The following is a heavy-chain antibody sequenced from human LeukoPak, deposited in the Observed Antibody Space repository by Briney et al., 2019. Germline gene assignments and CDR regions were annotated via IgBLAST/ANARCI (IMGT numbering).Heavy chain of an antibody. CDR3: AKDLGATDLSFDS. D-gene: IGHD1-26*01. CDR1: GFTFDDYP. V-gene: IGHV3-9*01. Sequence: GGSLRLSCAASGFTFDDYPMHWVRQAPGKGREWVSGISWNSGSIGYADPVKGRFTISRDNAKNSLYLQMNSLRAEDTALYYCAKDLGATDLSFDSWGQGTLVTVSS. CDR2: ISWNSGSI. J-gene: IGHJ4*02.